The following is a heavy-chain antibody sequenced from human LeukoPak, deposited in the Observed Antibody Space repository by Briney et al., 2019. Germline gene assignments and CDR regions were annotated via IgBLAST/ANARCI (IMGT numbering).Heavy chain of an antibody. Sequence: SETLSLTCTVSGGSISSSNYYWGWIRQPPEKGLEWIGSIYYSGSTYYSPSLTSRVTISVYTSKNQFSLRLTSVSAADTAVYYCVRQYGSGSYYYYYFMDVWGKGTTVTVSS. D-gene: IGHD3-10*01. J-gene: IGHJ6*03. CDR3: VRQYGSGSYYYYYFMDV. V-gene: IGHV4-39*01. CDR2: IYYSGST. CDR1: GGSISSSNYY.